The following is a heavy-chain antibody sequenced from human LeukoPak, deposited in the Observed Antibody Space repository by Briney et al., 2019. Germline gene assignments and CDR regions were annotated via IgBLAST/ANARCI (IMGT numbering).Heavy chain of an antibody. Sequence: GGSLRLSCAASGFTFSSYSMNWVRQAPGKGLEWVSSISSSSSYIYYADSVKGRFTISRDNAKNSLYLQMNSLRAEDTAVYYCARARPHYYYDSSGYFDYWGQGTLVTVSS. CDR1: GFTFSSYS. CDR3: ARARPHYYYDSSGYFDY. J-gene: IGHJ4*02. CDR2: ISSSSSYI. D-gene: IGHD3-22*01. V-gene: IGHV3-21*01.